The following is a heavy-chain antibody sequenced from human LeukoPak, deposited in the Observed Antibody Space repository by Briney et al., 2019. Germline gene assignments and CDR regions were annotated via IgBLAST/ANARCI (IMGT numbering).Heavy chain of an antibody. CDR3: ARLSTVTTSSDY. Sequence: SETLSLTCTVSGDSISNHYWTWIRQPPGKELEWIGYIYYIGTTNYNPSLKSRVTISVDTSKNQFSLKLSSVTAADTAVYYCARLSTVTTSSDYWGQGTLVTVSS. J-gene: IGHJ4*02. V-gene: IGHV4-59*11. D-gene: IGHD4-17*01. CDR1: GDSISNHY. CDR2: IYYIGTT.